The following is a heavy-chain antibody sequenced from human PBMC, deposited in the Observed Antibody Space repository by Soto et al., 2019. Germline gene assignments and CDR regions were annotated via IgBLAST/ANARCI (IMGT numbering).Heavy chain of an antibody. CDR3: AKAHSGYVWGRYYFDY. D-gene: IGHD5-12*01. CDR2: ISGSGGST. CDR1: GFTFSSYA. J-gene: IGHJ4*02. Sequence: EVQLLESGGGLVQPGGSLRLSCAASGFTFSSYAMSWVRQAPGKGLEWVSGISGSGGSTYDADSVKGRFTITRDNSKNTLYLQMISLRADDTAVYYCAKAHSGYVWGRYYFDYWGQGTLVTVSS. V-gene: IGHV3-23*01.